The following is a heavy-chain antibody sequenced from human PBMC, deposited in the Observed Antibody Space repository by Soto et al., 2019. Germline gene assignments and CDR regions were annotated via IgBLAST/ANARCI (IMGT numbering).Heavy chain of an antibody. CDR1: GFTFSSYA. D-gene: IGHD5-12*01. V-gene: IGHV3-43*02. CDR3: ARGLRIDYYYGMDV. J-gene: IGHJ6*02. Sequence: PGGSLRLSCAASGFTFSSYAMGWVRQAPGKGLEWVSLISWDGGSTYYADSVKGRFTISRDNSKNSLYLQMNSLRTEDTALYYCARGLRIDYYYGMDVWGQGTTVTVSS. CDR2: ISWDGGST.